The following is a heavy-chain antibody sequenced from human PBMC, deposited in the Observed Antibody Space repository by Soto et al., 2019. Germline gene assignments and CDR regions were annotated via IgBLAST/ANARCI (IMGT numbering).Heavy chain of an antibody. CDR1: GYTFTGYG. D-gene: IGHD3-22*01. V-gene: IGHV1-18*01. J-gene: IGHJ4*02. CDR2: ITANNVNT. Sequence: ASVKVSCKTSGYTFTGYGISWVRQATGQGLEWMGWITANNVNTNYAQKFQGRVTMTTDTSTATAYMELRSLRSDDTAVYYCARDMGGYYFEPNDYWGQGTLVTVSS. CDR3: ARDMGGYYFEPNDY.